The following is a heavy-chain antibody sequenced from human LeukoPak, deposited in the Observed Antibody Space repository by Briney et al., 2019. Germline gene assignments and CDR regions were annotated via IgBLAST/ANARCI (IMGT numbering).Heavy chain of an antibody. V-gene: IGHV3-21*01. CDR3: ARELAAAGGGGY. CDR2: ISSSSSYI. D-gene: IGHD6-13*01. Sequence: AGGSLRLSCAASGFTFSSYSMNWVRQAPGKGLEWVSSISSSSSYIYYADSVKGRFTISRDNAKNSLYLQMNSLRAEDTAVYYCARELAAAGGGGYWGQGTLVTVSS. J-gene: IGHJ4*02. CDR1: GFTFSSYS.